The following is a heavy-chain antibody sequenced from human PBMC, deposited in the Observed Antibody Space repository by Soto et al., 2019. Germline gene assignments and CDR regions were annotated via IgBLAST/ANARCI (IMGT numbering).Heavy chain of an antibody. CDR2: GRNKANSYTT. Sequence: EVQLVQSGGGLVQPGGSLRLSCAASGFTFSDHYMDWVRQAPGKGLEWVGRGRNKANSYTTEYAASVKGRFTVSRDDSKNLLYLHLNSLKTEDTAVYYCTRGGTSQNSYYWQMDVWGQGTTVTVSS. V-gene: IGHV3-72*01. J-gene: IGHJ6*02. D-gene: IGHD1-26*01. CDR1: GFTFSDHY. CDR3: TRGGTSQNSYYWQMDV.